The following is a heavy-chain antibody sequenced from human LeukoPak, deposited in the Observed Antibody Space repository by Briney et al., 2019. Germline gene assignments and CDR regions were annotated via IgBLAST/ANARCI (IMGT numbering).Heavy chain of an antibody. CDR2: IYYSGST. Sequence: SETLSLTCAVYGGSFSGYYWSWIRQPPGKGLEWTGYIYYSGSTYYNPSLKSRVTISVDTSKNQFSLKLSSVTAADTAVYYCARGQETGFYYWGQGTLVTVSS. CDR1: GGSFSGYY. J-gene: IGHJ4*02. D-gene: IGHD2/OR15-2a*01. V-gene: IGHV4-30-4*08. CDR3: ARGQETGFYY.